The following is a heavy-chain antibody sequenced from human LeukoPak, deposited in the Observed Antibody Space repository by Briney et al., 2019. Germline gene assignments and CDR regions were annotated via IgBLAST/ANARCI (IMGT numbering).Heavy chain of an antibody. Sequence: GASVKVSCKASGYTFTSYYMHWVRQAPGQGLEWMGIINPGGGSTSYAQKFQGRVTMTRDTSTSTVYMELSSLRSEDTAVYYCARALGDYYDSSGYKRKDPSFDYWGQGTLVTVSS. CDR2: INPGGGST. CDR1: GYTFTSYY. V-gene: IGHV1-46*01. D-gene: IGHD3-22*01. CDR3: ARALGDYYDSSGYKRKDPSFDY. J-gene: IGHJ4*02.